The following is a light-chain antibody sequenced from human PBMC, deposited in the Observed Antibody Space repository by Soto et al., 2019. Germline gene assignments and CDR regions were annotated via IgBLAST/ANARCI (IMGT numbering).Light chain of an antibody. CDR2: DDT. CDR3: QLWDGSGGV. CDR1: SLGSKS. V-gene: IGLV3-21*02. Sequence: SYDLTQPPFVSVAPGQTARISCEGNSLGSKSVHWYQQRPGQAPVLVVYDDTNRPSGIPERFSGSNSGNTATLIVSRVEAGDEADYYFQLWDGSGGVYGGATQLTVL. J-gene: IGLJ2*01.